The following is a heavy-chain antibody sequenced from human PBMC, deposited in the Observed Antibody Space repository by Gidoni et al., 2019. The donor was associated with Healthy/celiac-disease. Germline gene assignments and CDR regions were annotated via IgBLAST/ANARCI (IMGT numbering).Heavy chain of an antibody. CDR2: IYTSGST. V-gene: IGHV4-4*07. CDR1: GGPISSYY. CDR3: ARDRLRAAGPSGFDF. D-gene: IGHD6-13*01. J-gene: IGHJ4*02. Sequence: QVQLQESGPGLVKPSEPLSLTCTVSGGPISSYYWSWIRQPAGKGLEWIGRIYTSGSTNYNPSLKSRVTMSVDTSKNQFSLKLSSVTAADTAVYYCARDRLRAAGPSGFDFWGQGTLVTVSS.